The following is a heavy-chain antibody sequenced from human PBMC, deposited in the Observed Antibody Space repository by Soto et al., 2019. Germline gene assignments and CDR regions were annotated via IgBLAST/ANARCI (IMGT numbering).Heavy chain of an antibody. Sequence: TLSRPFAVYCGSFSGYYCSWIRQTPGKGLEWIGEINHGGSANYNPALKSRVTISVDTSKKQFSLKLSSVTAADTAVYYCARRYCRGGYFSSTFDFWGQGTLDTVPS. CDR1: CGSFSGYY. CDR2: INHGGSA. D-gene: IGHD2-15*01. V-gene: IGHV4-34*01. J-gene: IGHJ4*02. CDR3: ARRYCRGGYFSSTFDF.